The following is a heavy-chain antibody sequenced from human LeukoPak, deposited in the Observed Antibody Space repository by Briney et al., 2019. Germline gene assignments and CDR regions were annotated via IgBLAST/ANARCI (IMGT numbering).Heavy chain of an antibody. D-gene: IGHD2-2*01. J-gene: IGHJ4*02. CDR3: ARAGRPGYCSSTSCYPFDY. CDR1: GGSISSYY. V-gene: IGHV4-4*07. CDR2: IYTSGST. Sequence: SETLSLTCTVSGGSISSYYWSWIRQPAGKGLEWIGRIYTSGSTNYNPSLNSRVTMSVDTSKNQFSLKLSSVTAADTAVYYCARAGRPGYCSSTSCYPFDYWGQGTLVTVSS.